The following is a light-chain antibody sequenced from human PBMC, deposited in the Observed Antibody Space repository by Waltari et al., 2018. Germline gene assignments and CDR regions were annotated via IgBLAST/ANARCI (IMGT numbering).Light chain of an antibody. V-gene: IGKV1-5*03. J-gene: IGKJ3*01. Sequence: DIQMTQSPSTLSASVGVRVTITCRVSQSSGSWLSWYEQNPGNAPKHLIYEANSLESGVPSRFRASGSVTEFTITSSCLQPNDFATYYCRRYNSYPITFGPGTKVAI. CDR1: QSSGSW. CDR2: EAN. CDR3: RRYNSYPIT.